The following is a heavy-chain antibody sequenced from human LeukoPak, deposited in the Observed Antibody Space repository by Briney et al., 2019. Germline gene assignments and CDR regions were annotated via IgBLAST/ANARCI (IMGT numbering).Heavy chain of an antibody. CDR1: GFTFSSSS. D-gene: IGHD2-15*01. CDR2: ISPSSSYI. J-gene: IGHJ4*02. V-gene: IGHV3-21*06. Sequence: GSLRLSCAASGFTFSSSSMNWVRQAPGKGLECVSSISPSSSYIYYADSVKGRFTISRDDAKNSLFLQMNSLRAEDTAVYYCAREGGYCSGGSCRFFDYWAREPWSPSPQ. CDR3: AREGGYCSGGSCRFFDY.